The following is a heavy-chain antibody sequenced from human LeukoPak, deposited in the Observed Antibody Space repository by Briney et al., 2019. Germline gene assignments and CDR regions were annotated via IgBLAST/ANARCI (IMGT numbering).Heavy chain of an antibody. J-gene: IGHJ5*02. CDR2: VSPNSGGT. CDR3: ARGGIVVVIKDWFDP. CDR1: GYTFTGYY. Sequence: ASVKVSCKASGYTFTGYYMHWVRQAPGQGLEWMGRVSPNSGGTNYAQKFQGRVTMTRDTSISTAYMELSRLRSDDTAVYYCARGGIVVVIKDWFDPWGQGTLVTVSS. V-gene: IGHV1-2*06. D-gene: IGHD3-22*01.